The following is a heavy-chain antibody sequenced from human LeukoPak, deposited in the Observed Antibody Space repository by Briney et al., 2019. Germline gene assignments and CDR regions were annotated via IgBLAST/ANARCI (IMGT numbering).Heavy chain of an antibody. Sequence: SVKVSRKASGGTFSSYAISWVRQAPGQGLEWMGGIIPIFGTANYAQKFQGRVTITADESTSTAYMELSSLRSEDTAVYYCARDGGYSSGWYFDYWGQGTLVTVSS. CDR2: IIPIFGTA. CDR3: ARDGGYSSGWYFDY. CDR1: GGTFSSYA. J-gene: IGHJ4*02. V-gene: IGHV1-69*13. D-gene: IGHD6-19*01.